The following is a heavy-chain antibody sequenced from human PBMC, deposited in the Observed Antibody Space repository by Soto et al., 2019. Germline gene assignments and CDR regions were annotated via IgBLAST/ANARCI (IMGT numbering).Heavy chain of an antibody. CDR2: AYYLGST. V-gene: IGHV4-31*03. Sequence: QVQLQESGPGLVKPSQTLSLTCSVSGFSISSGGYYWGWVRKRPGQGLEWIGYAYYLGSTFYNPSLKSRVAISMDTSKNQVSLKLKYVTAADTAVYYCAIECGDQNWFDPWGQGTLVTVSS. CDR1: GFSISSGGYY. D-gene: IGHD2-21*01. J-gene: IGHJ5*02. CDR3: AIECGDQNWFDP.